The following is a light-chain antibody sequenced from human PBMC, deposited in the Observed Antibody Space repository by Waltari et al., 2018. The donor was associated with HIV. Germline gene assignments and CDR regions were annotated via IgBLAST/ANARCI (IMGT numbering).Light chain of an antibody. CDR3: QVWDSSTHVV. Sequence: SYELTQPLSVSVALGQTARITCGGNNIGSKNVHWYQQKPGQAPVLVIYRDSNRPSGIPERFSGSHSGNTATLTISRAQAGDEADYYCQVWDSSTHVVFGGGTKLTVL. V-gene: IGLV3-9*01. CDR2: RDS. CDR1: NIGSKN. J-gene: IGLJ2*01.